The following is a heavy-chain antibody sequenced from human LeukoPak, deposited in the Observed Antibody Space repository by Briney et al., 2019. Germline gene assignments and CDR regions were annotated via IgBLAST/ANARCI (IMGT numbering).Heavy chain of an antibody. CDR2: IWFDGSNK. D-gene: IGHD3-10*01. V-gene: IGHV3-33*01. CDR1: GFSFSTYG. CDR3: ARVVSYYGSSYRLLDL. J-gene: IGHJ2*01. Sequence: QPGRSLRLSCEASGFSFSTYGMHWVRQAPGKGLEWVALIWFDGSNKHYADSVKGRFTISRDNSKNTMYLKMDSLRAEDTAVYYCARVVSYYGSSYRLLDLWGRGTLVTVSS.